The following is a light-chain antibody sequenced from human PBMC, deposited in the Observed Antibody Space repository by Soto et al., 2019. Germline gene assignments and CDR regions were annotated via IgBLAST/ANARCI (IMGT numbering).Light chain of an antibody. V-gene: IGKV1D-12*01. CDR2: AAS. CDR1: QHISRW. CDR3: LQAYKFPHT. Sequence: DIQLTQSPSSVSASVGDRVTITCRASQHISRWLAWYQQKPGEAPKLLITAASTLQSGVPSRFSGGGSGTDFTLTIISLQPEDFATYYCLQAYKFPHTFGPGTTVDIK. J-gene: IGKJ3*01.